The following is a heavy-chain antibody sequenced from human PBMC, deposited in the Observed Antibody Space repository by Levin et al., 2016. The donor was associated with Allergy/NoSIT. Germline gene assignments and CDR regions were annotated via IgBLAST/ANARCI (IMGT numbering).Heavy chain of an antibody. J-gene: IGHJ6*03. CDR2: ISGSGGST. D-gene: IGHD1-1*01. Sequence: GESLKISCAASGFTFSSYAMSWVRQAPGKGLEWVSAISGSGGSTYYADSVKGRFTISKDNSKNTLYLQMNSLRAEDTAVYYCAKARKSETTSCYYYMDVWGKGTTVTVSS. CDR1: GFTFSSYA. CDR3: AKARKSETTSCYYYMDV. V-gene: IGHV3-23*01.